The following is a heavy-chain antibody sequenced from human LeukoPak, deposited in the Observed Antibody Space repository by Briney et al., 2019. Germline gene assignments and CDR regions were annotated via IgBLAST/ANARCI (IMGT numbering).Heavy chain of an antibody. D-gene: IGHD4-23*01. V-gene: IGHV4-39*01. CDR3: ARLRGNSDIY. CDR2: IYYSGST. J-gene: IGHJ4*02. CDR1: GGSISSSSSY. Sequence: SETLSLTCTVSGGSISSSSSYWGWIRQPPGKGLEWIGSIYYSGSTYYNPSLKSRVTISVDTSKNQFSLKLSSVTAADTAVYYCARLRGNSDIYWGRGTLVTVSS.